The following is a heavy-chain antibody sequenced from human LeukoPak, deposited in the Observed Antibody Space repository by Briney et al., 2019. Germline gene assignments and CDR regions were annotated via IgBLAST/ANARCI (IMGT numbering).Heavy chain of an antibody. Sequence: GGSLRLPCAASGFTFSSYAMHWVRQAPGKGLEWVAVISYDGSNKYYADSVKGRFTISRDNSKNTLYLQMNSLRAEDTAVYYCARARHYYDSSGYYYFDYWGQGTLVTVSS. CDR1: GFTFSSYA. CDR2: ISYDGSNK. V-gene: IGHV3-30-3*01. CDR3: ARARHYYDSSGYYYFDY. J-gene: IGHJ4*02. D-gene: IGHD3-22*01.